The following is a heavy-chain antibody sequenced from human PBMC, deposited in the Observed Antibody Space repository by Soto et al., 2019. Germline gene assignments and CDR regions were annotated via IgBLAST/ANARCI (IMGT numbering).Heavy chain of an antibody. D-gene: IGHD3-3*01. CDR2: ISGSGGST. CDR3: AKETFDDFWSPVNY. J-gene: IGHJ4*02. CDR1: GFTFSSYA. V-gene: IGHV3-23*01. Sequence: HPGGSLRLSCAASGFTFSSYAMSWVRQAPGKGLEWVSAISGSGGSTYYADSVKGRFTISRDNSKNTLYLQMNSLRAEDTAVYYCAKETFDDFWSPVNYWGQGTLVTVSS.